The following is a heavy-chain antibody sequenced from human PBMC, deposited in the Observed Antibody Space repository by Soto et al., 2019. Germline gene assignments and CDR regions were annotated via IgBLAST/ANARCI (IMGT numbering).Heavy chain of an antibody. CDR3: ARGVYCSGCNCYLRSLFDL. Sequence: PGGSLRLSCAASGFTFSSYAMHWVRQAPGKGLECLAVISYDGSDKYYADSVKGRFTISRDNSKNTLYLQMNSLRAEDTAVYYCARGVYCSGCNCYLRSLFDLWGQGTLVTVSS. D-gene: IGHD2-15*01. V-gene: IGHV3-30-3*01. CDR2: ISYDGSDK. J-gene: IGHJ5*02. CDR1: GFTFSSYA.